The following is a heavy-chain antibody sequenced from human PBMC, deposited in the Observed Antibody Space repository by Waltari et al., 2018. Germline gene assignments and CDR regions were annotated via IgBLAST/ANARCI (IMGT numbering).Heavy chain of an antibody. CDR1: GGSINSSY. V-gene: IGHV4-59*01. Sequence: QVQLQESGPGLVKPSETLSLTCTVSGGSINSSYWSWIRQPPGKGLEWIAYVYYSGNANHHPSLMYRVTSSLVPSRNQVSLKLRSVIAADTAVYYCATSWIWSVGVSDTGPDAVDIWGQGTMVTVSS. CDR3: ATSWIWSVGVSDTGPDAVDI. J-gene: IGHJ3*02. D-gene: IGHD3-3*01. CDR2: VYYSGNA.